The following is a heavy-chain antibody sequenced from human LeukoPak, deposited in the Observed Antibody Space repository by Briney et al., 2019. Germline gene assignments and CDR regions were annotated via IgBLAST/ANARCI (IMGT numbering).Heavy chain of an antibody. D-gene: IGHD3-22*01. J-gene: IGHJ4*02. Sequence: SETLSLTCTVSGGSISSYSWNWIRQPAGKGLEWIGRIYTSGSTNYNPSLKSRVTVSIDTSKTQFSLKVNSVTAADTAVHYCAGQWLLQTNFDYWGQGTLVTVSS. V-gene: IGHV4-4*07. CDR3: AGQWLLQTNFDY. CDR2: IYTSGST. CDR1: GGSISSYS.